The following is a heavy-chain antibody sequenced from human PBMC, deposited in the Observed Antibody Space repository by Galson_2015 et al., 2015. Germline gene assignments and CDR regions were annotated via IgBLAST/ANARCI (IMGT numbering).Heavy chain of an antibody. V-gene: IGHV1-46*01. CDR3: AREERQVVVAANYGMDV. J-gene: IGHJ6*02. Sequence: SVKVSCKASGYTFTSYYMHWVRQAPGQGLEWMGIINPSGGSTSYAQKFQGRVTMTRDTSTSTVYMELSSLRSEDTAVYYCAREERQVVVAANYGMDVGGQGTTVTVSS. CDR2: INPSGGST. CDR1: GYTFTSYY. D-gene: IGHD2-15*01.